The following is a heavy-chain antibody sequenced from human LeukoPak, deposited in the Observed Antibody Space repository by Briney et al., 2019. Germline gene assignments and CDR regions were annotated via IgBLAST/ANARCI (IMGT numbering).Heavy chain of an antibody. CDR3: ARGYSSGWYGAFDI. CDR1: GGSVSSYY. J-gene: IGHJ3*02. CDR2: IYTSGST. Sequence: PSETLSLTCTVSGGSVSSYYWSWIRQPPGKGLEWIGRIYTSGSTNYNPSLKSRVTMSVDTSKNQFSLKLSSVTAADTALYYCARGYSSGWYGAFDIWGQGTMVTVSS. V-gene: IGHV4-4*07. D-gene: IGHD6-19*01.